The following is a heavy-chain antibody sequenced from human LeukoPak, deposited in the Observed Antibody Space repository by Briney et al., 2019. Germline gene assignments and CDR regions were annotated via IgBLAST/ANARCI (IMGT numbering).Heavy chain of an antibody. V-gene: IGHV3-48*04. Sequence: GGSLRLSCAASGFTFSSYSMNWVRQAPGKGLEWVSYISSSSSTIYYADSVKGRFTISRDNAKNSLYPQMNSLRAEDTAVYYCARPYSSGYYYSFDYWGQGTLVTVST. J-gene: IGHJ4*02. CDR2: ISSSSSTI. CDR3: ARPYSSGYYYSFDY. CDR1: GFTFSSYS. D-gene: IGHD3-22*01.